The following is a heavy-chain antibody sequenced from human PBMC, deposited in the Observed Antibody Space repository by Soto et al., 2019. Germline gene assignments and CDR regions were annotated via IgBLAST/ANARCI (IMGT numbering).Heavy chain of an antibody. CDR2: IFPIFGTA. CDR3: ARVGDRGYYDSRGGALGY. D-gene: IGHD3-22*01. CDR1: GGTFSSYA. J-gene: IGHJ4*02. Sequence: QVQLVQSGAEVKKPGSSVKVSCKASGGTFSSYAISWVRQAPGQGLEWMGGIFPIFGTANYAQKFQGRVTITADESTSTAYMELSSLRSEDTAVYYCARVGDRGYYDSRGGALGYWGQGTLVTVSS. V-gene: IGHV1-69*01.